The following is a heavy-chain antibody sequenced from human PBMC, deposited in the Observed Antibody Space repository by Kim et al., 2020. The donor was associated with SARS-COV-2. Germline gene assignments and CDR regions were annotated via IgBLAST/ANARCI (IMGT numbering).Heavy chain of an antibody. D-gene: IGHD2-2*01. Sequence: SETLSLTCTVSGGSISSYAWSWIRHPPGKGRERIGYTYYSGSTNYNPSLKSRGTISLDTSKNQFSLTLSSVTAAATAVYYCARDRIGYCSGTSCSLHFDYWGQGTLVTVSS. V-gene: IGHV4-59*01. CDR2: TYYSGST. CDR1: GGSISSYA. J-gene: IGHJ4*02. CDR3: ARDRIGYCSGTSCSLHFDY.